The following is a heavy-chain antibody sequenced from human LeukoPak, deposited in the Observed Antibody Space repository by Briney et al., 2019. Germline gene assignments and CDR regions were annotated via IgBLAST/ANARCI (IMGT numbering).Heavy chain of an antibody. D-gene: IGHD6-19*01. CDR1: GGSIISYY. Sequence: SETLSPTCTVSGGSIISYYWSWVRQPPGKGLEWIGYIYYTGSTGYNPSLKSRVTISVDASKNQFSLKLRSMTAADTAVYYCAGLPAVARTCDYFDYWGQGTLVTVSS. V-gene: IGHV4-59*01. CDR3: AGLPAVARTCDYFDY. J-gene: IGHJ4*02. CDR2: IYYTGST.